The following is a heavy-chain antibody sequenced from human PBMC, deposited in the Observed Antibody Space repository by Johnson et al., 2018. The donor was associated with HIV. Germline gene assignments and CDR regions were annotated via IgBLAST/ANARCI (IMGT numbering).Heavy chain of an antibody. CDR1: GFTFSSYA. CDR3: ARDKGHAFDI. Sequence: QVQLVESGGGVVQPGRSLRLSCAASGFTFSSYAMHWVRQAPGKGLEWVALISYDGSNKYYADSVKGRFTISRDNSKNTLYLQMNSLRAEDTAVYYCARDKGHAFDIWGQGTMVTVSS. V-gene: IGHV3-30-3*01. CDR2: ISYDGSNK. J-gene: IGHJ3*02.